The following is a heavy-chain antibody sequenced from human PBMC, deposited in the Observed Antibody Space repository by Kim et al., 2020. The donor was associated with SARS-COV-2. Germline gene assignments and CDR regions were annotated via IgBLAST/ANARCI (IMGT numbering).Heavy chain of an antibody. CDR3: ARHDWYYDILTGSYVGNWFDP. J-gene: IGHJ5*02. Sequence: SETLSLTCTVSGGSISSSSYYWGWIRQPPGKGLEWIGSIYYSGSTYYNPSLKSRVTISVDTSKNQFSLKLSSVTAADTAVYYCARHDWYYDILTGSYVGNWFDPWGQGTLVTVSS. D-gene: IGHD3-9*01. CDR2: IYYSGST. V-gene: IGHV4-39*01. CDR1: GGSISSSSYY.